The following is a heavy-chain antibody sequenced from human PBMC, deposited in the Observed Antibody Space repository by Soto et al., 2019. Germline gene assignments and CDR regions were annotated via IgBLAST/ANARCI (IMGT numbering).Heavy chain of an antibody. V-gene: IGHV5-51*01. CDR3: ARWGTSPDAFDI. CDR2: IYPGDSDT. Sequence: GEALKISWKGSGYSFTSYWNGLVPQIPGKGLEWMGIIYPGDSDTRYSPSFQGQVTISADKSISTAYLQWSSLKASDTAMYYCARWGTSPDAFDIWGQGTMVTVSS. CDR1: GYSFTSYW. J-gene: IGHJ3*02. D-gene: IGHD3-16*01.